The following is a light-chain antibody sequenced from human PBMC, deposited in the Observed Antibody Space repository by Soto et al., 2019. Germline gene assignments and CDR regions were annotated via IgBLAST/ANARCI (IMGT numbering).Light chain of an antibody. Sequence: DIVMTQSPDSLAVSLGERATINCKSSQIVFKGCNNKDCLAWYQQKPGQPPKLLLYWASTRESGVPDRFSGSGSGKDFPLTITSVQAEDVSIYYCKQFSSTPFLHFGQGTKVDXK. CDR1: QIVFKGCNNKDC. V-gene: IGKV4-1*01. CDR2: WAS. J-gene: IGKJ2*01. CDR3: KQFSSTPFLH.